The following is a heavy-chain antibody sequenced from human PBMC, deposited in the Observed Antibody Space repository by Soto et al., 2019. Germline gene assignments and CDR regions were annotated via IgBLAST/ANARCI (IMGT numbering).Heavy chain of an antibody. J-gene: IGHJ5*02. CDR3: AREAIPGYSSSWRNYNWFDP. CDR1: GYTFTSYA. V-gene: IGHV1-3*01. Sequence: ASVKVSCKASGYTFTSYAMHWVRQAPGQRLEWMGWINAGNGNTKYSQKFQGRVTITRDTSASTAYMELSSLRSEDTAVYYCAREAIPGYSSSWRNYNWFDPWGQGTLVTVSS. D-gene: IGHD6-13*01. CDR2: INAGNGNT.